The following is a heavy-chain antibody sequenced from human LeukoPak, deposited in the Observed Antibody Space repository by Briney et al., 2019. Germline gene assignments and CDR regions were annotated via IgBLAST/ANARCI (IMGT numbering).Heavy chain of an antibody. CDR1: GDSISGYY. CDR3: ARAHSNNWRFDY. V-gene: IGHV4-59*01. J-gene: IGHJ4*02. D-gene: IGHD6-13*01. Sequence: SETLSLTCTVSGDSISGYYWSWIRQPPGKRLEWIGYVYYDGNSDYNPSLKSRVSILVDTSNNQLSLKLKSVTAADTAVYYCARAHSNNWRFDYWGQGTLVTVSS. CDR2: VYYDGNS.